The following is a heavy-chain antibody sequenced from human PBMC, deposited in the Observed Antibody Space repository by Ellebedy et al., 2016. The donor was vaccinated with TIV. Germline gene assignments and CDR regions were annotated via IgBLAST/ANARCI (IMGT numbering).Heavy chain of an antibody. Sequence: GESLKISCKASGYSFTTSWIGWVRQMPGKGLEWMGIIYPADSDTTYSPSFQGQVTISADKSSTTAYLQWNSLKASDTAMYYCARLVSDCSSGSCYNWFDPWGQGTRVTVSS. CDR1: GYSFTTSW. J-gene: IGHJ5*02. CDR2: IYPADSDT. CDR3: ARLVSDCSSGSCYNWFDP. D-gene: IGHD2-15*01. V-gene: IGHV5-51*01.